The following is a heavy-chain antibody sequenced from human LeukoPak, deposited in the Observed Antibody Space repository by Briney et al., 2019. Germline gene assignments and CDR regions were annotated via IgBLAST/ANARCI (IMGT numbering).Heavy chain of an antibody. D-gene: IGHD3-22*01. CDR3: ARAIGAGRAFDY. J-gene: IGHJ4*02. Sequence: SETLSLTCAVSGYSISSGYYWGWIRQPPGKGLEWIGSIFHSGSPYYNPSLKSRVTISVDTSKTQFPLKLTSVTAADTAVYYCARAIGAGRAFDYWGQGTLVTVSS. CDR1: GYSISSGYY. CDR2: IFHSGSP. V-gene: IGHV4-38-2*01.